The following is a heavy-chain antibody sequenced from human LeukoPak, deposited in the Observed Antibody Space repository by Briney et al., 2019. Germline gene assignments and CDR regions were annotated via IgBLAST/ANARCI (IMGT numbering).Heavy chain of an antibody. CDR2: IKQDGSEK. V-gene: IGHV3-7*01. D-gene: IGHD1-1*01. J-gene: IGHJ4*02. CDR1: GFTFSSYW. Sequence: PGGSLRLSCAASGFTFSSYWMSWVRQVPGKGLEWVANIKQDGSEKYYVDSVKGRFTISRDNAKNSLYLQMNSLRAEDTAVYYCARAGTNWNDVGEFDYWGQGTLVTVSS. CDR3: ARAGTNWNDVGEFDY.